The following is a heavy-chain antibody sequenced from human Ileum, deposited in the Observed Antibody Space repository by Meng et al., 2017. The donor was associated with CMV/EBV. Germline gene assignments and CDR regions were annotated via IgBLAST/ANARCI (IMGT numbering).Heavy chain of an antibody. V-gene: IGHV4-4*07. CDR2: IYTSGST. CDR1: RRSIIIDD. CDR3: ARGPYSSSWSSFDY. Sequence: QVRPHESCPGLVKPPATLPLTCTVSRRSIIIDDWIWLPQPAGKGLDWIGRIYTSGSTNYNPSLKSRVTMSVDTSKTQFSLRLSSVTAADTAVYYCARGPYSSSWSSFDYWGQGTLVTVSS. D-gene: IGHD6-13*01. J-gene: IGHJ4*02.